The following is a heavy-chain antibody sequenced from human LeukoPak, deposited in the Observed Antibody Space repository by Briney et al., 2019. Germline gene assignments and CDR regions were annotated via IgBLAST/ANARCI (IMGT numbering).Heavy chain of an antibody. V-gene: IGHV3-23*01. CDR1: GFTFSSYA. CDR3: AKGGELRFLERLLGGADY. D-gene: IGHD3-3*01. J-gene: IGHJ4*02. CDR2: ISGSGGST. Sequence: GGSLRLSCAASGFTFSSYAMSWVRQAPEKGLEWVSAISGSGGSTYYADSVKGRFTISRDNSKNKLYLQMNSLRAEDTAVYYCAKGGELRFLERLLGGADYWGQGTLVTVSS.